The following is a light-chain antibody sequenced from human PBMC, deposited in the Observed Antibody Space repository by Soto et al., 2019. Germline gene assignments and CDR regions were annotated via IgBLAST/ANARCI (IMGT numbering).Light chain of an antibody. CDR2: GNN. J-gene: IGLJ2*01. V-gene: IGLV1-40*01. Sequence: QAVVTQPPSVSGAPGQRVTISCTGSSSNIGAGYDVHWYQQFPGTAPKLLIYGNNNRPSGVTDRFSGSKSGTSASLAITGLQAEDEADYYCQSFDTRLKSVVFGGGTKLTVL. CDR1: SSNIGAGYD. CDR3: QSFDTRLKSVV.